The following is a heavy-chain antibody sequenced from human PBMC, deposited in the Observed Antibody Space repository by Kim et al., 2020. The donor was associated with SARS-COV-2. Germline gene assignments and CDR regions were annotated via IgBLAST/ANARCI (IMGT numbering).Heavy chain of an antibody. CDR3: ALITMVRGVPFDY. CDR1: GGSFSGYY. J-gene: IGHJ4*02. D-gene: IGHD3-10*01. Sequence: SETLSLTCAVYGGSFSGYYWSWIRQPPGKGLEWIGEINHSGSTNYNPSLKSRVTISVDTSKNQFSLKLSSVTAADTAVYYCALITMVRGVPFDYWGQGTLVTVSS. CDR2: INHSGST. V-gene: IGHV4-34*01.